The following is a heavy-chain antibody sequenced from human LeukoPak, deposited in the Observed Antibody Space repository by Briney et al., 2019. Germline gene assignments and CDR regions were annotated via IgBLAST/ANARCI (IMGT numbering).Heavy chain of an antibody. Sequence: SETLSLTCAVYGGSFSGYYWGWIRQPPGKGLEWIGSIYYTGNTYYNASLKSQVSISIDTSKNQFSLKLTSVTAADTSVYYCARQTGSGLFILPGGQGTLVTVSS. CDR2: IYYTGNT. J-gene: IGHJ4*02. V-gene: IGHV4-39*01. CDR3: ARQTGSGLFILP. CDR1: GGSFSGYY. D-gene: IGHD3/OR15-3a*01.